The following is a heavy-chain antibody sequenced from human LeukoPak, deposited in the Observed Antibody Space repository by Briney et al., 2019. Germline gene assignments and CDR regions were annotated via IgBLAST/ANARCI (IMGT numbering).Heavy chain of an antibody. CDR1: GFTFSSYG. V-gene: IGHV3-33*06. J-gene: IGHJ5*01. CDR2: IWYDGSNK. D-gene: IGHD2-15*01. Sequence: GGSLRLSCAASGFTFSSYGMHWVRQAPGKGLEWVAVIWYDGSNKYYADSVKGRFTISRDTSKNTLYLQVNSLRVEDTAVYYCAKPDYSRGNWFDSWGQGTLVTVSS. CDR3: AKPDYSRGNWFDS.